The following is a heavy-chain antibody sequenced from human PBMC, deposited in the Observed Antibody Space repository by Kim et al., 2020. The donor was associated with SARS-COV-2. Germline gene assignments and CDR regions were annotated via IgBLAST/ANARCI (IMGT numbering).Heavy chain of an antibody. D-gene: IGHD1-1*01. J-gene: IGHJ4*02. CDR3: ARGRTTGTTALGD. CDR1: GFTFSSYW. Sequence: GGSLRLSCAASGFTFSSYWMSWVRQAPGKGLEWVGSINLAGSEKYYVDSVKGRFTFSRDNAKNSLFLQMNSLRVEDRAVYYCARGRTTGTTALGDWGQGTLVTVSS. CDR2: INLAGSEK. V-gene: IGHV3-7*01.